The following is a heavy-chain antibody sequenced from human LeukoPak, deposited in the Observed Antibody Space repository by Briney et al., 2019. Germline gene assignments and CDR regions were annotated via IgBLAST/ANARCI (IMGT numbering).Heavy chain of an antibody. Sequence: SETLSLTCTVSGGSISSDYWNWIRQPPGMGLEWIAYINYNGATNYNPSLKSRVTISVGTSKNQFSLKLSSVTAADTAVYYCARRRGYCSGGSCYAFDYWGQGTLVTVSS. CDR3: ARRRGYCSGGSCYAFDY. V-gene: IGHV4-59*12. D-gene: IGHD2-15*01. J-gene: IGHJ4*02. CDR1: GGSISSDY. CDR2: INYNGAT.